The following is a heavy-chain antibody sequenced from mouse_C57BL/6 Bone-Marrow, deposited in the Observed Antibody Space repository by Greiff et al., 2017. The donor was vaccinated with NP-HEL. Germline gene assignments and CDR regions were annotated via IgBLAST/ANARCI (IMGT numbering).Heavy chain of an antibody. CDR1: GYTFTSYW. CDR3: ARPITTVAPEYFDV. J-gene: IGHJ1*03. V-gene: IGHV1-64*01. D-gene: IGHD1-1*01. CDR2: IHPNSGST. Sequence: VQLQQPGAELVKPGASVKLSCKASGYTFTSYWMHWVKQRPGQGLEWIGMIHPNSGSTNYNEKFKSKATLTVDKSSSTAYMQLSSLTSEDSAVYYCARPITTVAPEYFDVWGTGTTVTVSS.